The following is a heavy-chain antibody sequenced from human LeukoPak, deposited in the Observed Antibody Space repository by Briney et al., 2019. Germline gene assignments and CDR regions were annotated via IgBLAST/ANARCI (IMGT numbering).Heavy chain of an antibody. CDR3: ARDVATIF. CDR2: IKEDGSKK. CDR1: GFTFSNFW. V-gene: IGHV3-7*01. Sequence: GGSLRLSCAASGFTFSNFWINWVRQAPGKGLEWVANIKEDGSKKNYVDSVKGRFTISRDNAKNSLYLQMNSLRAEDTAVYYCARDVATIFWGQGTLVTVSS. J-gene: IGHJ4*02. D-gene: IGHD3-3*01.